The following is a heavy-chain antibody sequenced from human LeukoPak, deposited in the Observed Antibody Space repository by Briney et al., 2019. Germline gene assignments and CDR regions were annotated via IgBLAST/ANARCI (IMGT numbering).Heavy chain of an antibody. CDR3: ARGGYGSGSYYDS. Sequence: SETLSLTCNVSGDSINSYYWNWIRPPAGKGLEWIGRIYASGRTKYNPSLKSRVTMSVDTSKNQFSPKLSSVTAADTAVYYCARGGYGSGSYYDSWGQGTLVTVSS. V-gene: IGHV4-4*07. D-gene: IGHD3-10*01. CDR2: IYASGRT. J-gene: IGHJ4*02. CDR1: GDSINSYY.